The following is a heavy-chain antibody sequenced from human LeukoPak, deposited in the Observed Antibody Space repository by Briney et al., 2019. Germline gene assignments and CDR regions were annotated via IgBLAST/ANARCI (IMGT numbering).Heavy chain of an antibody. CDR2: IYSGGSI. D-gene: IGHD2-15*01. J-gene: IGHJ4*02. CDR1: GFTFSSYA. CDR3: ARGAQWSFDY. V-gene: IGHV3-53*01. Sequence: GGSLRLSCAASGFTFSSYAMNWVRQAPGKGLEWVSVIYSGGSIYYADSVKGRFTISRDNSKNTVYLQMNSLRAEDTAVYYCARGAQWSFDYWGQGTLVTVSS.